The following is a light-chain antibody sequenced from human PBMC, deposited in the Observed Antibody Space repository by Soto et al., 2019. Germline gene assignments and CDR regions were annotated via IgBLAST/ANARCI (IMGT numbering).Light chain of an antibody. V-gene: IGLV2-8*01. CDR1: SSDVGAYKH. CDR2: DVS. J-gene: IGLJ2*01. CDR3: CSYAGRTNFLL. Sequence: QSALTQPPSASGSPGQSITISCTGNSSDVGAYKHVSWYQQHPGKAPKLIIYDVSGRPSGVPDRFSGSKSGNTASLTVSRLQAEDEADYYCCSYAGRTNFLLFGGGTKVTVL.